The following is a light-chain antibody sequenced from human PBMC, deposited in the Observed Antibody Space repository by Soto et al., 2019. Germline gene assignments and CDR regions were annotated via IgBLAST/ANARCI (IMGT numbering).Light chain of an antibody. J-gene: IGLJ2*01. CDR1: SSDVGGYNY. CDR2: DVS. Sequence: QSALTQPASVSGSPGQSITISCTGTSSDVGGYNYVSWYQQHPDKAPKLMIYDVSNRPSGVSNRFSGSKSGNTASLTISGLQAEDEADYYCSSYTSSSTRMVFGGGTKLTVL. CDR3: SSYTSSSTRMV. V-gene: IGLV2-14*01.